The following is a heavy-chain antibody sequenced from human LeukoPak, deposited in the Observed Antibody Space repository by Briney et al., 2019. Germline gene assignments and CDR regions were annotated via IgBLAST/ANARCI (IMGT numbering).Heavy chain of an antibody. CDR2: IYSGGST. D-gene: IGHD3-22*01. CDR1: GFTVSSNY. Sequence: GGSLRLSCAASGFTVSSNYMSWVRQAPGEGLEWVSVIYSGGSTYYADSVKGRFTISRHNSKNTLYLQMNSLRAEDTAVYYCARSRVHGYYYDSSGYSRRPSAWYFDLWGRGTLVTVSS. V-gene: IGHV3-53*04. J-gene: IGHJ2*01. CDR3: ARSRVHGYYYDSSGYSRRPSAWYFDL.